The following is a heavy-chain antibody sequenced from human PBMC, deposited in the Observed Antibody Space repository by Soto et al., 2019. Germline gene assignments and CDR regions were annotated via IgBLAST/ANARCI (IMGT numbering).Heavy chain of an antibody. J-gene: IGHJ4*02. CDR1: GGSISSGGYY. CDR2: IYYSGST. Sequence: SETLSLTCTVSGGSISSGGYYWSWIRQHPGKGLEWIGYIYYSGSTYYNPSLKSRVTISVDTSKNQFSLKLSSVTAADTAVYYCARLRVDTAMANFDYWGQGTLVTVSS. CDR3: ARLRVDTAMANFDY. V-gene: IGHV4-31*03. D-gene: IGHD5-18*01.